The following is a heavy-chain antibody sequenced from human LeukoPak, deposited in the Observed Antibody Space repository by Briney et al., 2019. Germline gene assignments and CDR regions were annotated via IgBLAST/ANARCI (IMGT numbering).Heavy chain of an antibody. J-gene: IGHJ4*02. Sequence: GESLKISCKGSGYSFTSYWIGWVRQMPGKGLEWMGIIYPGDSDTRYSPSFQGQVTISADKSISTAYLQWSSLKASDTAMYYCARGLVWLRLCDYFDYWGQGTLVTVSS. CDR3: ARGLVWLRLCDYFDY. V-gene: IGHV5-51*01. CDR1: GYSFTSYW. D-gene: IGHD5-12*01. CDR2: IYPGDSDT.